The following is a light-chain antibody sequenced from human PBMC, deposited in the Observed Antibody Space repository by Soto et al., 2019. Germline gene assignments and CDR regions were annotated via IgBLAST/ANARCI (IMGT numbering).Light chain of an antibody. V-gene: IGKV3-11*01. J-gene: IGKJ5*01. CDR1: QTISNT. CDR3: QQRHMWPIT. CDR2: AAS. Sequence: EVVMTQSPATLSVSPGDKVSLSCRANQTISNTLAWYQQKPGQAPRLLIYAASTRATGVSARFSGSGSGTDFTLTISSLEPEDSAVYYCQQRHMWPITFGQGTRLEIK.